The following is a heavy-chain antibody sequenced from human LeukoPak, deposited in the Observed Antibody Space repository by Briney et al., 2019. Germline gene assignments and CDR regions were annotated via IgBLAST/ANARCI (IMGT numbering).Heavy chain of an antibody. D-gene: IGHD5-12*01. CDR2: ISSSSSYI. Sequence: GGSLRLSCAASGFTFSSYSMNWVRQAPGKGLEWVSSISSSSSYIYYADSVKGRFTISRDNAKNSLYLQMNSLRAEDTAVYYCARDRFGERGYSGYDWGQGTLVTVSS. J-gene: IGHJ4*02. V-gene: IGHV3-21*01. CDR3: ARDRFGERGYSGYD. CDR1: GFTFSSYS.